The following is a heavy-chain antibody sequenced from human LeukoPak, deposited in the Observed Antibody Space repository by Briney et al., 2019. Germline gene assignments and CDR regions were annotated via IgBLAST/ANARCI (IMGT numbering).Heavy chain of an antibody. J-gene: IGHJ5*02. CDR3: ARGPAVAGTLNWFDP. CDR2: INHSGST. Sequence: GSLRLSCAASGFTFNTYGMSWIRQPPGKGLEWIGEINHSGSTNYNPSLKSRVTISVDTSKNQFSLKLSSVTAADTAVYYCARGPAVAGTLNWFDPWGQGTLVTVSS. D-gene: IGHD6-19*01. CDR1: GFTFNTYG. V-gene: IGHV4-34*01.